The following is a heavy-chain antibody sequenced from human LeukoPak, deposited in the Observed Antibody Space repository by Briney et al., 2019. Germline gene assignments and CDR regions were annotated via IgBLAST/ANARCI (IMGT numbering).Heavy chain of an antibody. Sequence: SQTLSLTCTVSGDSINIHHHVWGWLRQHPGKGLEWIVYVNYIGSTFYNPSLKSRVIISLGTSKNQISLNLTPVTAADTAVYYCAREGGNFAFDYWGQGSLVTVSS. D-gene: IGHD4-23*01. V-gene: IGHV4-31*03. CDR1: GDSINIHHHV. CDR2: VNYIGST. CDR3: AREGGNFAFDY. J-gene: IGHJ4*02.